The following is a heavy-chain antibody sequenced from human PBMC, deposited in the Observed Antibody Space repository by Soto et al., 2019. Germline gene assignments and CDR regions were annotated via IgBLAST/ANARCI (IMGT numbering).Heavy chain of an antibody. CDR2: IYYSGST. Sequence: SETLSLTCTVSGGSISSYYWSWIRQPPGKGLEWIGYIYYSGSTNYNPSLKSRVTISVDTSKNQFSLKLSSVTAADTAVYYCASMGVEYYDYIWGSYRSDAFDIWGQGTMVTGSS. J-gene: IGHJ3*02. D-gene: IGHD3-16*02. V-gene: IGHV4-59*01. CDR1: GGSISSYY. CDR3: ASMGVEYYDYIWGSYRSDAFDI.